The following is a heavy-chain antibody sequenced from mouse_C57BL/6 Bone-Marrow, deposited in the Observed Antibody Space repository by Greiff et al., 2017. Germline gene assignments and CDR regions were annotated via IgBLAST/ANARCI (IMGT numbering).Heavy chain of an antibody. CDR3: ARRGASTMVTTRYFDV. J-gene: IGHJ1*03. D-gene: IGHD2-2*01. CDR1: GYTFTDYN. Sequence: VQLQQSGPELVKPGASVKMSCKASGYTFTDYNMHWVKQSHGKSLEWIGYINPNNGGTSYNQKFKGKATLTVNKSSSTAYMELRSLTSEDAAVYYCARRGASTMVTTRYFDVWGTGTTVTVSS. CDR2: INPNNGGT. V-gene: IGHV1-22*01.